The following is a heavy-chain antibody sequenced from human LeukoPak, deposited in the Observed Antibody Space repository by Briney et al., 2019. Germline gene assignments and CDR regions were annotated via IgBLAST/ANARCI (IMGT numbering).Heavy chain of an antibody. V-gene: IGHV4-30-4*01. CDR2: IYYSGST. CDR3: ARAEKLWFGELFFDY. Sequence: SQTLSLTCTVSGGSISSGDYYWSWIRQPPGKGLEWIGYIYYSGSTYYNPSLKSRVTISVDTSKNQFSLKLSSVTAADTAVYYCARAEKLWFGELFFDYWGQGTLVTVSS. J-gene: IGHJ4*02. CDR1: GGSISSGDYY. D-gene: IGHD3-10*01.